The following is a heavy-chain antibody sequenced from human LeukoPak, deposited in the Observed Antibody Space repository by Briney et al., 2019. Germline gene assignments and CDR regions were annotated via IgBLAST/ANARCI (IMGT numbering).Heavy chain of an antibody. CDR2: ISAYNGNT. D-gene: IGHD2-2*02. Sequence: GASVTVSCKASGYTFTSYGISWVRQAPGQGLEWMGWISAYNGNTNYAQKLEGRVTMTTDTSTSTAYMELRSLRSDDTAVYYCARGVPRYCSSTSCYTNYYYYGMDVWGQGTTVTVSS. J-gene: IGHJ6*02. CDR3: ARGVPRYCSSTSCYTNYYYYGMDV. V-gene: IGHV1-18*01. CDR1: GYTFTSYG.